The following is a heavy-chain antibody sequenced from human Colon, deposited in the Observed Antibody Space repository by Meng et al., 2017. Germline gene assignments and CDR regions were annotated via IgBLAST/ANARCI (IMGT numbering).Heavy chain of an antibody. CDR2: IYYSGST. CDR3: AREDIVVVPAAFDY. J-gene: IGHJ4*02. CDR1: GGSVSSGSYY. D-gene: IGHD2-2*01. V-gene: IGHV4-61*01. Sequence: GSLRLSCTVSGGSVSSGSYYWSWTRQPPGMGLEWVGYIYYSGSTNYNPSLMSRVTISVDTSKNQFSLKLSSVTAADTAVYYCAREDIVVVPAAFDYWGQGTLVTVSS.